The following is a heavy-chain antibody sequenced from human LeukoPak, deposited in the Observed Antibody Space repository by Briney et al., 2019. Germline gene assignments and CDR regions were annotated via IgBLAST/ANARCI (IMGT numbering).Heavy chain of an antibody. D-gene: IGHD4-17*01. V-gene: IGHV3-53*01. CDR2: IYSGGST. CDR3: ARVVDHDYGDYYLDY. Sequence: PGGSLRLSCAASGFIFRNFGMTWVRQAPGKGLECISVIYSGGSTDYADSVKGRLTISRDNSKNTLYLQMNSLRAEDTAVYYCARVVDHDYGDYYLDYWGQGTLVTVSS. J-gene: IGHJ4*02. CDR1: GFIFRNFG.